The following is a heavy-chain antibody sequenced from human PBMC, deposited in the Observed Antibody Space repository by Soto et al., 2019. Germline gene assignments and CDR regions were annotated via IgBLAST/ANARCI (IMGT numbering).Heavy chain of an antibody. V-gene: IGHV3-9*01. Sequence: GGSLRLSCVGSGFTFNDYAMHWVRQAPGKGLEWVAGIRWYSGSEGYADSVRGRLTISRGDGDNSLYLQMDSLTPEDTAFYYCVKASGHRGRILLNYDYWGRGTLVTVSS. J-gene: IGHJ4*02. CDR1: GFTFNDYA. CDR2: IRWYSGSE. CDR3: VKASGHRGRILLNYDY. D-gene: IGHD3-10*01.